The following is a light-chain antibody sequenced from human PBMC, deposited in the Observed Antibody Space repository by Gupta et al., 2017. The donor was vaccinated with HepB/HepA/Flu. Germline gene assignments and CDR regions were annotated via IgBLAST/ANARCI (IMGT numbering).Light chain of an antibody. J-gene: IGLJ3*02. CDR1: SSNIGAGYD. Sequence: QSVLTQPTSVSGTPGQRGTISRTGSSSNIGAGYDVHWYQHPPGTAPKHLIYCNSNRHSGVPHRFSGSKSGTSASLAITVLQAEDEADYYCQSYDSSLSGYWVFGGGTKLNVL. CDR2: CNS. CDR3: QSYDSSLSGYWV. V-gene: IGLV1-40*01.